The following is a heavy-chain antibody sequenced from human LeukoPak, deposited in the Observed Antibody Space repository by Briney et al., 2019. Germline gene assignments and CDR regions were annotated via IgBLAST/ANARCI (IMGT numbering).Heavy chain of an antibody. CDR3: ARDQYSGSYPLYYYGMDV. CDR2: ISYDGSNK. V-gene: IGHV3-30*04. D-gene: IGHD1-26*01. CDR1: GFTFSSYA. Sequence: GGSLRLSCAASGFTFSSYAMHWVRRAPGKGLEWVAVISYDGSNKYYADSVKGRFTISRDNSKNTLYLQMNSLRAEDTAVYYCARDQYSGSYPLYYYGMDVWGQGTTVNVSS. J-gene: IGHJ6*02.